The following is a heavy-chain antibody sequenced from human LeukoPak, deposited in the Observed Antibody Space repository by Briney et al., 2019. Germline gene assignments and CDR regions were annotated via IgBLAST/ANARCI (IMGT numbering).Heavy chain of an antibody. V-gene: IGHV1-18*01. Sequence: ASVKVSCKASGYTFTSYGISWVRQAPGQGLEWMGWISAYNGNTNYAQKLQGRVTMTTDTSTSTAYMELRSLRSDDTAVYYCARVGRRWLQFRGLDSGDWFDPWGQGTLVTVSS. J-gene: IGHJ5*02. D-gene: IGHD5-24*01. CDR2: ISAYNGNT. CDR1: GYTFTSYG. CDR3: ARVGRRWLQFRGLDSGDWFDP.